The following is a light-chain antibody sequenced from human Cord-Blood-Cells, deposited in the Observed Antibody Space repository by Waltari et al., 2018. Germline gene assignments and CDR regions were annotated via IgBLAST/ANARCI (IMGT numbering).Light chain of an antibody. Sequence: QSALTQPASVSGSPGQSITISCTGTSSDVGSYNLASWYQQHPAKAPKLMIYEGSKRPSGVSNRFSGSKSGNTASLTISGLQAEDEADYYCCSYAGSSTYYVFGTGTKVTVL. J-gene: IGLJ1*01. CDR3: CSYAGSSTYYV. CDR1: SSDVGSYNL. CDR2: EGS. V-gene: IGLV2-23*01.